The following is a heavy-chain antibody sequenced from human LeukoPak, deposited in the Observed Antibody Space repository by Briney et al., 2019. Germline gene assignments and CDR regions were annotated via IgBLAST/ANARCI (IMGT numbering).Heavy chain of an antibody. J-gene: IGHJ4*02. CDR2: IYTSGST. D-gene: IGHD6-13*01. CDR1: GGSIGSYY. Sequence: SETLSLTCTVSGGSIGSYYWSWIRQPAGKGLEWIGRIYTSGSTNYNPSLKSRVTMSVDTSKNQFSLKLSSVTAADTAVYYCARDGYSSSWYMDYWGQGTLVTVPS. V-gene: IGHV4-4*07. CDR3: ARDGYSSSWYMDY.